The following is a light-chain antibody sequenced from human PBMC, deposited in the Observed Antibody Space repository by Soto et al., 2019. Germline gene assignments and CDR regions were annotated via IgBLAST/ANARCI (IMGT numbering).Light chain of an antibody. V-gene: IGKV3-20*01. CDR1: HSVSSTY. Sequence: EIVLPQSPGTLSLSPGERATLACRASHSVSSTYLIWYQQKPGQAPRLLIYGASSRATSVPDRFSGGGSGTDFTLTISRLEPEDCAVSDCQHFVNSLTWTFGQGGKVDIK. CDR3: QHFVNSLTWT. J-gene: IGKJ1*01. CDR2: GAS.